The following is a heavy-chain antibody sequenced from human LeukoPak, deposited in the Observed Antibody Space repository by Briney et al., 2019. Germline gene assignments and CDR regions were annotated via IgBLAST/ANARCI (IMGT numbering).Heavy chain of an antibody. CDR1: GYTFTGYY. V-gene: IGHV1-18*04. CDR3: ARTDWGYTKLDY. D-gene: IGHD3-16*02. J-gene: IGHJ4*02. CDR2: ISAYNGNT. Sequence: ASVKVSCKASGYTFTGYYMHWVRQAPGQGLEWMGWISAYNGNTNYAQKLQGRVTMTTDTSTSTAYMELRSLRSDDTAVYYCARTDWGYTKLDYWGQGTLVTVSS.